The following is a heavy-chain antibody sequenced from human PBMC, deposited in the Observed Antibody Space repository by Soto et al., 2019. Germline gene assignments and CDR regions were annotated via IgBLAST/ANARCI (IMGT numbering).Heavy chain of an antibody. V-gene: IGHV4-4*02. J-gene: IGHJ6*02. CDR3: ARDQIFGVVRTHYYYGMDV. CDR2: IYHSGST. D-gene: IGHD3-3*01. CDR1: GGSISSSNW. Sequence: QVQLQESGPGLVKPSGTLSLTCDVSGGSISSSNWWNWVRQPPGKGLEWIGEIYHSGSTNYNPSLKSRLTISVEKSENQFSLKLSSVTAADTAVYYCARDQIFGVVRTHYYYGMDVWGQGTTVTVSS.